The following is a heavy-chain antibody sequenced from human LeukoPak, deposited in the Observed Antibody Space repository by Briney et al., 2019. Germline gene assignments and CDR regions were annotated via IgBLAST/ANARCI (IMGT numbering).Heavy chain of an antibody. CDR1: GGSISSGDYY. D-gene: IGHD2-2*01. J-gene: IGHJ6*02. CDR3: ARVRCSSASCYYYYYYGMDV. V-gene: IGHV4-30-4*01. CDR2: IYYSGST. Sequence: SETLSLTCTVSGGSISSGDYYWSWIRQPPGKGLEWIGYIYYSGSTYYNPSLKSRVTISVDKSKNQFSLKLSSVTAADTAVYYCARVRCSSASCYYYYYYGMDVWGQGTTVTVSS.